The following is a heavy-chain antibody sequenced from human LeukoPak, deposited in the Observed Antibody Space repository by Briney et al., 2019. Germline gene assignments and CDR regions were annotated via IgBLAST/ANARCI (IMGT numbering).Heavy chain of an antibody. D-gene: IGHD2-2*01. CDR1: GFTVSSSY. CDR3: GREQVVVGRGYYGMDV. J-gene: IGHJ6*02. Sequence: PGGSLRLSCAASGFTVSSSYMNWVRQAPGKGLEWVSVMYSGGSTFYGDSVKGRFTISRDNSMDTLYLQMNSLRVDDTAVYYCGREQVVVGRGYYGMDVWGQGTTVTVSS. CDR2: MYSGGST. V-gene: IGHV3-66*01.